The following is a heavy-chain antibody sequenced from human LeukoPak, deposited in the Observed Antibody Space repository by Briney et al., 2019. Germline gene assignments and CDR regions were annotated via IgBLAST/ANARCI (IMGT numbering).Heavy chain of an antibody. V-gene: IGHV3-23*01. Sequence: KPGGPLRLSCAASGFTFSIYGMTWVRQAPGKGLEWVSAISAGGGRAYYLDSVKGRFTVSRDDSKNTLYLQMNSLRAEDTAIYYCAKCSSGGNAYEWIDSWGQGTLVTVSS. D-gene: IGHD3-10*01. J-gene: IGHJ4*02. CDR2: ISAGGGRA. CDR1: GFTFSIYG. CDR3: AKCSSGGNAYEWIDS.